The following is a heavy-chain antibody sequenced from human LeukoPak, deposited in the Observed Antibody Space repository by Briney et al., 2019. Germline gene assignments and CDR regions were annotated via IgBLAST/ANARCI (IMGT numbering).Heavy chain of an antibody. Sequence: ASVKVPCKASGGTFSIYAISWVRQAPGQGLEWMGGIIPIFGTANYAQKFQGRVTITADESTSTAYMELSSLRSEDTAVYYCANTYYYDSSGYYYFDYWGQGTLVTVSS. CDR2: IIPIFGTA. J-gene: IGHJ4*02. V-gene: IGHV1-69*01. CDR1: GGTFSIYA. CDR3: ANTYYYDSSGYYYFDY. D-gene: IGHD3-22*01.